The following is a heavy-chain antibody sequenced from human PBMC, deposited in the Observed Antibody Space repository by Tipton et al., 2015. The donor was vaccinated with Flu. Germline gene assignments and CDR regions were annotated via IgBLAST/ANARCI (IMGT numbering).Heavy chain of an antibody. D-gene: IGHD1-26*01. Sequence: GLVKPSETLSLTCNVSGGSLSGYYWSWIRQPAGKGLEWIGRIYTSGNTNYSPSLKSRVTISVDTSKNQFSLKLSSVTAADTAVYFCAREGRNSGGLDYWGQGTLVTVSS. CDR2: IYTSGNT. J-gene: IGHJ4*02. CDR3: AREGRNSGGLDY. CDR1: GGSLSGYY. V-gene: IGHV4-4*07.